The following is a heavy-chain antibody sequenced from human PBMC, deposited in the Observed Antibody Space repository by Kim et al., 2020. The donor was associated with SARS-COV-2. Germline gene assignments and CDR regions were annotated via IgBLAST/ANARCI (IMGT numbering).Heavy chain of an antibody. Sequence: GKGKYYVDSVKGRFTTARDNAKNSLYLQMNSLRVGDTAVYYCVSDKTFDYWGQGTLVTVSS. J-gene: IGHJ4*02. CDR3: VSDKTFDY. V-gene: IGHV3-7*03. CDR2: GKGK.